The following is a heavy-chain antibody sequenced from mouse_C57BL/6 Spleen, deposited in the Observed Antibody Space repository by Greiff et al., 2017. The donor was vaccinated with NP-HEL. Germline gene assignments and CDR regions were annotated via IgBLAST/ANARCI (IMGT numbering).Heavy chain of an antibody. CDR2: IYPGDGDT. Sequence: QVQLQQSGAELVKPGASVKISCKASGYAFSSYWMNWVKQRPGKGLEWIGQIYPGDGDTNYNGKFKGKATLTADKSSSTAYMQLSSLTSEDSTVKFCARAPHYGKNGYYAMDYWGQGTSVTVSS. J-gene: IGHJ4*01. D-gene: IGHD2-1*01. CDR1: GYAFSSYW. CDR3: ARAPHYGKNGYYAMDY. V-gene: IGHV1-80*01.